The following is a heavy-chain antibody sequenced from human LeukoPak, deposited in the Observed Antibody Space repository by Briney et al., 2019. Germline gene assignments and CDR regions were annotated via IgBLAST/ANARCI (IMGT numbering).Heavy chain of an antibody. V-gene: IGHV3-23*01. CDR2: INYSGGST. D-gene: IGHD3-16*01. J-gene: IGHJ4*02. CDR3: ANRPGLRGFEG. CDR1: GFTFSNDP. Sequence: PGGSLRLSCAASGFTFSNDPMSWVRQTPGEGLEWVSTINYSGGSTYYADSVKGRFTISRDNSKNTLYLQMNSLRVDDTAVYYCANRPGLRGFEGWGQGTLVTVSS.